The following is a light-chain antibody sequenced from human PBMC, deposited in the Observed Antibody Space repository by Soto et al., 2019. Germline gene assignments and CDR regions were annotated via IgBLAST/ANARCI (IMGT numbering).Light chain of an antibody. J-gene: IGKJ1*01. CDR1: QGISSY. CDR2: PAS. Sequence: AIRMTQSPSSFSASTGDRVTITCRASQGISSYLAWYQQKPGKAPKLLIYPASTLQSAVPSRFSGSGSEPDFTLTISCLQSEDFATYYCQQYYSYPHTFGQGPKVEIK. CDR3: QQYYSYPHT. V-gene: IGKV1-8*01.